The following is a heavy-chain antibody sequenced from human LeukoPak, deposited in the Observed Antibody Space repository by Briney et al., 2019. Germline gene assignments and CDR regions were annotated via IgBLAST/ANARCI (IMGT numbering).Heavy chain of an antibody. CDR3: AKGGSFCYDTSGYLY. D-gene: IGHD3-22*01. V-gene: IGHV3-23*01. J-gene: IGHJ4*02. Sequence: GGSLRLSCAASGFTFSSYAMSWVRQAPGKGLEWVSAISGSGGSTYYADSVKGRFTISRDNSRNTLYLQMNSLRAEDTAVYYCAKGGSFCYDTSGYLYWGQGTLVTVSS. CDR2: ISGSGGST. CDR1: GFTFSSYA.